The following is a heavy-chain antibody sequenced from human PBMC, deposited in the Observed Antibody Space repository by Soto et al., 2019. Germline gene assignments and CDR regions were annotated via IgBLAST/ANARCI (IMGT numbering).Heavy chain of an antibody. V-gene: IGHV1-18*01. J-gene: IGHJ3*02. CDR1: GYTFTSYG. CDR3: ARGSSYDILTGYPTPGAFDI. D-gene: IGHD3-9*01. Sequence: ASVKVSCKASGYTFTSYGISWVRQAPGQGLEWMGWISAYNGNTNYAQKLQGRVTMTTDTSTSTAYMELRSLRSDDTAVYFCARGSSYDILTGYPTPGAFDIWGQGTMVTVSS. CDR2: ISAYNGNT.